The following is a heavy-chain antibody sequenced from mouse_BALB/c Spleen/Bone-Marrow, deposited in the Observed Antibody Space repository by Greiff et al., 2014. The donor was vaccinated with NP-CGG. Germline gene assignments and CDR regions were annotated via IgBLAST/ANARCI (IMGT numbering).Heavy chain of an antibody. CDR2: VNPNNDGT. D-gene: IGHD1-1*02. CDR1: GYSFTGYY. J-gene: IGHJ2*01. V-gene: IGHV1-34*01. Sequence: VQLQQPGPNLVKPGASVKMSCKASGYSFTGYYMHWVKQSHGKSLEWIGRVNPNNDGTTYTQKFKGKAILTVDKSSSTAYMELRSLTSEDSAVYYCARRDYGDYWGQGTTLTVSS. CDR3: ARRDYGDY.